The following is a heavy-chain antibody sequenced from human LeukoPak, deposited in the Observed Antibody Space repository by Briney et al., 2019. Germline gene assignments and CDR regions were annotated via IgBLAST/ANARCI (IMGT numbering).Heavy chain of an antibody. CDR1: GFAFSSYA. CDR3: AKDLASGWTYYYYGMDV. CDR2: ITSGATT. J-gene: IGHJ6*02. V-gene: IGHV3-23*01. D-gene: IGHD6-19*01. Sequence: GGSLRPSCAASGFAFSSYAMSWVRQAPGKGLEWVSVITSGATTFYADSVRGRFTISRDNSKNTLYLQMNSLRAEDTAVYYCAKDLASGWTYYYYGMDVWGQGTTVTVSS.